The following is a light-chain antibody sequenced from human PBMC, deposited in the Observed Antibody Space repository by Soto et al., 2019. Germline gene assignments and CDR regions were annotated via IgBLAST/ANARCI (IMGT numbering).Light chain of an antibody. CDR3: QQYDNLPRALT. Sequence: DIQMTQSPSSLSASVGDRITLRCQAIQDISYYLSWYQQKPGQAPNLLIYGASNLEPGVPSRFSGSGSGTDFTFTISSLQPEDIATYYCQQYDNLPRALTFGGGTKVDIK. CDR1: QDISYY. V-gene: IGKV1-33*01. CDR2: GAS. J-gene: IGKJ4*01.